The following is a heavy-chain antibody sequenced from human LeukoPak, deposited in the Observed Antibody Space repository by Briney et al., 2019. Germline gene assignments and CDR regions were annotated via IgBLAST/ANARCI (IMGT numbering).Heavy chain of an antibody. CDR1: GGSFSGYY. CDR3: AKDGIAVAVSEYFQH. D-gene: IGHD6-19*01. Sequence: SETLSLTCAVYGGSFSGYYWSWIRQPPGKGLEWIGEINHSGSTNYNPSLKSRVTISVDTSKNQFSLKLSSVTAEDTAVYYCAKDGIAVAVSEYFQHWGQGTLVTVSS. V-gene: IGHV4-34*01. CDR2: INHSGST. J-gene: IGHJ1*01.